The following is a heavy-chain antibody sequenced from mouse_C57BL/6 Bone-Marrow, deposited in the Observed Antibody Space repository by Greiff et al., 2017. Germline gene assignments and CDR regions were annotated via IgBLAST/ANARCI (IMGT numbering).Heavy chain of an antibody. D-gene: IGHD1-1*01. CDR2: ISDGGSYT. V-gene: IGHV5-4*01. CDR1: GFTFRSYA. CDR3: ARETITLTVVAYYAMDY. J-gene: IGHJ4*01. Sequence: EVTLEESGGGLVKPGGSLKLSCAASGFTFRSYAMSWVRQTPEKRLEWVATISDGGSYTYYPDNVKGRFTISRDNAKNNLYLQMSHLKSEDTAMYYCARETITLTVVAYYAMDYWGQGTSVTVSS.